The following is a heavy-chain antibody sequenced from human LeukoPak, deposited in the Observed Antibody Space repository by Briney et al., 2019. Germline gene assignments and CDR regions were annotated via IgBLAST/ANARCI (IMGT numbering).Heavy chain of an antibody. Sequence: PSETLSLTCTVSGGSISSGVYYWSWIRQHPGKGLEWIGYIYYSGSTYYNPSLKSRVTISVDTSKNQFSLKLSSVTAADTAVYYCARESRIGHLFDYWGQGTLVTVSS. V-gene: IGHV4-31*03. J-gene: IGHJ4*02. CDR2: IYYSGST. CDR1: GGSISSGVYY. CDR3: ARESRIGHLFDY. D-gene: IGHD2-15*01.